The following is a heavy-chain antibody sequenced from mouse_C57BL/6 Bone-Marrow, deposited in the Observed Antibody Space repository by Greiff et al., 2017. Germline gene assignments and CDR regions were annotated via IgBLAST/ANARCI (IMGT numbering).Heavy chain of an antibody. CDR2: INPYNGGT. CDR1: GYTFTDYY. J-gene: IGHJ2*01. D-gene: IGHD2-4*01. Sequence: EVQLQQSGPVLVKPGASVKMSCKASGYTFTDYYMNWVKQSHGKSLEWIGVINPYNGGTSYNQKFKGKATLTVDKSSSTAYMELNSLTSEDSAVYYCARWDDYDDYWGQGTTLTVSS. V-gene: IGHV1-19*01. CDR3: ARWDDYDDY.